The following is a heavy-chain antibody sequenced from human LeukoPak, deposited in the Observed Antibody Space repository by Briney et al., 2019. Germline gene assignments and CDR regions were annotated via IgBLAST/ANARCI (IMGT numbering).Heavy chain of an antibody. Sequence: GASVKVSCKASGYTFSTYGISRVRQAPGQGLEWMGWISAYKGNTYYAQKLQGRVTMTIDTSTSTAYMELRSLRSDDTAIYYCARDLYYYGSGSYYDVFDVWGQGTMVTVSS. D-gene: IGHD3-10*01. J-gene: IGHJ3*01. V-gene: IGHV1-18*01. CDR3: ARDLYYYGSGSYYDVFDV. CDR2: ISAYKGNT. CDR1: GYTFSTYG.